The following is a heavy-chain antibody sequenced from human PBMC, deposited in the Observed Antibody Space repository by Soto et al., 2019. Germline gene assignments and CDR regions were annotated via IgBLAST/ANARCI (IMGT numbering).Heavy chain of an antibody. CDR3: AKDRYFDSYYLDS. CDR1: GFTFSRYA. CDR2: MSYDGNQK. J-gene: IGHJ4*02. Sequence: GGSLRLSCAASGFTFSRYAIHWVRQAPGKGLEWVTVMSYDGNQKHYADSVKGRFTVSRDDSENTVFLQMTSLGPEDTATYYCAKDRYFDSYYLDSWGQGTLVTVSS. V-gene: IGHV3-30-3*01. D-gene: IGHD3-9*01.